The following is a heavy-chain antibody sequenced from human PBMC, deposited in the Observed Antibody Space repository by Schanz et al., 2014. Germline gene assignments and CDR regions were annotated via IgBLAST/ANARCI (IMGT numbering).Heavy chain of an antibody. V-gene: IGHV3-30*02. J-gene: IGHJ4*02. D-gene: IGHD3-22*01. CDR3: AKSYDTSGYSGFDY. CDR1: GFTFNSYG. CDR2: IWYDGSNK. Sequence: VQLVESGGGLVQPGRSLRLSCAASGFTFNSYGMHWVRQAPGKGLEWVAFIWYDGSNKYYADSVKGRFTISRDNSKNTLYLQMNSLRTEDTAVYFCAKSYDTSGYSGFDYWGQGTLVTVSS.